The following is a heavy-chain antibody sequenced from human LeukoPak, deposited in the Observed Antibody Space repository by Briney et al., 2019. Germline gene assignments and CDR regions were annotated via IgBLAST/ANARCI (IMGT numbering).Heavy chain of an antibody. J-gene: IGHJ4*02. CDR2: ISYDGSNK. Sequence: PGGSLRLSCAASGFTFSSYAMHWVRQAPGKGLEWVAVISYDGSNKYYADSVKGRFTISRDNAKNSLYLQMNSLRAEDTAVYYCARADRAITRFDYWGQGTLVTVSS. V-gene: IGHV3-30-3*01. D-gene: IGHD3-10*01. CDR3: ARADRAITRFDY. CDR1: GFTFSSYA.